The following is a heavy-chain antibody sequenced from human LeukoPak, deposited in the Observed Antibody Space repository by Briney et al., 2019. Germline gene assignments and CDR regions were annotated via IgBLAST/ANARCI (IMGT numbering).Heavy chain of an antibody. D-gene: IGHD5-12*01. Sequence: QTLSLTCAISGDSVSSNSAAWNWIRQSPSGGLEWLGRTYYRSKWYNDYAVSVKSRITINPDTSKSQFSLQPNSVTPEDTAVYYCARGAYSGYGNFDYWGQGTLVTVSS. CDR1: GDSVSSNSAA. CDR2: TYYRSKWYN. CDR3: ARGAYSGYGNFDY. J-gene: IGHJ4*02. V-gene: IGHV6-1*01.